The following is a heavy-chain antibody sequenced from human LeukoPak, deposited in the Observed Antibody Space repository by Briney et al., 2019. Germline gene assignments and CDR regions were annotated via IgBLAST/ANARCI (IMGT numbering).Heavy chain of an antibody. J-gene: IGHJ4*02. CDR2: ISSSSSYI. D-gene: IGHD5-18*01. CDR3: ARDGDTAMALAFDY. V-gene: IGHV3-21*01. Sequence: GGSLRLSCAASGFIFGHYVMNWVRQAPGKGLEWVSSISSSSSYIYYADSVKGRFTISRDNSKNTLYLQMNSLRAEDTAVYYCARDGDTAMALAFDYWGQGTLVTVSS. CDR1: GFIFGHYV.